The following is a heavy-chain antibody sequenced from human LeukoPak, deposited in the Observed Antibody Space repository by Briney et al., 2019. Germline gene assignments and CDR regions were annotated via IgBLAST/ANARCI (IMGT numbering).Heavy chain of an antibody. CDR3: AKAPRDGYNPLDY. D-gene: IGHD5-24*01. CDR2: INSLGSTT. Sequence: GGSLRLSCAASGFTFGAYAMSWVRQAPGKGLEWISAINSLGSTTYSADSVKGRFTISRDNSKNTLYLQMNSLRAEDSAVYYCAKAPRDGYNPLDYWGQGTLVTVSS. CDR1: GFTFGAYA. J-gene: IGHJ4*02. V-gene: IGHV3-23*01.